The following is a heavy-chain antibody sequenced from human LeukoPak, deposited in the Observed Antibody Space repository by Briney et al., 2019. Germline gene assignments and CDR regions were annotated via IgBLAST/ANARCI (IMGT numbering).Heavy chain of an antibody. D-gene: IGHD2-8*01. V-gene: IGHV1-24*01. CDR1: GYTLTELS. CDR2: FDPEDGET. J-gene: IGHJ5*02. CDR3: ATVAYCTNGVCPNWFDP. Sequence: ASVKVSCKVSGYTLTELSMHWVRQAPGKGLEWMGGFDPEDGETIYAQKFQGRVTMTEDTSTGTAYMELSSLRSEDTAVYYCATVAYCTNGVCPNWFDPWGQGTLVTVSS.